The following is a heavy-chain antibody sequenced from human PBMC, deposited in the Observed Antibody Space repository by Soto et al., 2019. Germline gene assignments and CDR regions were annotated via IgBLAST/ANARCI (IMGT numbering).Heavy chain of an antibody. J-gene: IGHJ5*02. D-gene: IGHD2-15*01. CDR2: ISAYNGNT. CDR1: GYTFTSYG. Sequence: ASVKVSCKASGYTFTSYGISWVRQAPGQGLEWMGWISAYNGNTNYAQKLQGRVTMTTDTFTSTAYMELRSLRSDDTAVYYCARVDIVASLNWFDPWGQGTLVTVSS. CDR3: ARVDIVASLNWFDP. V-gene: IGHV1-18*01.